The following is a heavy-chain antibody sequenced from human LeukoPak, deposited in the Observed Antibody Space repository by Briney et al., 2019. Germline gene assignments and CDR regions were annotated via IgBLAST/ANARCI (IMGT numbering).Heavy chain of an antibody. CDR3: AKFSLKDY. V-gene: IGHV3-30*18. CDR1: GFTFSGYG. Sequence: GGSLRLSCAASGFTFSGYGMHWVRQAPGKGLEWVAVISYDGSNKYYADSVKGRFTISRDNSKNTLYLQMNSLRAEDTAVYYCAKFSLKDYWGQGTLVTVSS. CDR2: ISYDGSNK. J-gene: IGHJ4*02.